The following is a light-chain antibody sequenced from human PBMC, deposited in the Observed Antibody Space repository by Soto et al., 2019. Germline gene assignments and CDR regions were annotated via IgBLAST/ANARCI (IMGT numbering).Light chain of an antibody. J-gene: IGLJ2*01. CDR2: TDN. CDR1: SSNIGSNT. V-gene: IGLV1-44*01. CDR3: STWDDCLSAVV. Sequence: QSVLTQPPSASGTPGQRVTISCSGGSSNIGSNTVNWYQQFPGTAPKLLIYTDNQRPSGVPDRFSGSKSGTSASLAVSGRQSEDEAAYFCSTWDDCLSAVVFGGGTKLIVL.